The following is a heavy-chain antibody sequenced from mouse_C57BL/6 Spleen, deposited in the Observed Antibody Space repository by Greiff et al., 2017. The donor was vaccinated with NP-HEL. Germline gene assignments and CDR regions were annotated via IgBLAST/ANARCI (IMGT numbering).Heavy chain of an antibody. CDR2: IYPGDGDT. J-gene: IGHJ4*01. V-gene: IGHV1-82*01. Sequence: QVQLQQSGPELVKPGASVKISCKASGYAFSSSWMNWVKQRPGKGLEWIGRIYPGDGDTNYNGKFKGKATLTADKSSSTAYMQLSSLTSEDSAVYFCARSSPNYYAMDYWGQGTSVTVSS. CDR3: ARSSPNYYAMDY. CDR1: GYAFSSSW.